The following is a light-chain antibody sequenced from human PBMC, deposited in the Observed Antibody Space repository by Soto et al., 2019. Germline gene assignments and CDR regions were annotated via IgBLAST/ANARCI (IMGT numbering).Light chain of an antibody. CDR1: QTDSSNF. CDR3: QFYGDPSKT. CDR2: VAS. V-gene: IGKV3-20*01. Sequence: EIVLTQSPGTLSLSPGERGTLSCRASQTDSSNFLAWYQQKPGQAPRLLIFVASTRATGIPDRFTGSGSGTDFTLTISRLEPEDFAVYYCQFYGDPSKTFGQGTKVEIK. J-gene: IGKJ1*01.